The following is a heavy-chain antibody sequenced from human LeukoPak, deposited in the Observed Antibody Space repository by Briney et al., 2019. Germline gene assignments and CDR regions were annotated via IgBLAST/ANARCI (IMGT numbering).Heavy chain of an antibody. Sequence: SETLSLTCAVYGGSFSGYYWSWIRQPPGKGLEWIGEINHSGSTNYNPSLKSGVTISVDTSKNQFSLKLSSVTAADTAVYYCARGGLIVVVPAAIGHYYYGMDVWGQGTTVTVSS. J-gene: IGHJ6*02. D-gene: IGHD2-2*02. V-gene: IGHV4-34*01. CDR2: INHSGST. CDR1: GGSFSGYY. CDR3: ARGGLIVVVPAAIGHYYYGMDV.